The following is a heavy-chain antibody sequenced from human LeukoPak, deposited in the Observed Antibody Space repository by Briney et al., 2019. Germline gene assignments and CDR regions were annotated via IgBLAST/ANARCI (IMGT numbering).Heavy chain of an antibody. CDR1: GGSISSYY. CDR2: IYYSGST. CDR3: ARAYSGSHYGLPLDY. J-gene: IGHJ4*02. D-gene: IGHD1-26*01. V-gene: IGHV4-59*01. Sequence: PSETLSLTCTVSGGSISSYYWSWIRQPPGKGLEWIGYIYYSGSTNYNPSLKSRVTISVDTSKNQFSLKLSSVTAADTAVYYCARAYSGSHYGLPLDYWGQGTLVTVSS.